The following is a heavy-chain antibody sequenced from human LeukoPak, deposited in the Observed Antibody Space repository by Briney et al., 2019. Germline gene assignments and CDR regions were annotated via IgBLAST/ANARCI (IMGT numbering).Heavy chain of an antibody. D-gene: IGHD3-22*01. CDR2: ISGGSSGST. CDR1: GFTFSDYA. Sequence: GGSLRLSCAASGFTFSDYAMSWVRQAPGKGLEWLSVISGGSSGSTYYADSVTGRFTVSRDNSKNTVDLQMNSLRAEDTAVYYCARDHHRRLYDSQARDTFDIWGQGTMVTVSS. CDR3: ARDHHRRLYDSQARDTFDI. V-gene: IGHV3-23*01. J-gene: IGHJ3*02.